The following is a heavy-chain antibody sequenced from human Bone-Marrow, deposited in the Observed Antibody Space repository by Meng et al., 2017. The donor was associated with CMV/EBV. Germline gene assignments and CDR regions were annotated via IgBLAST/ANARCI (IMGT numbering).Heavy chain of an antibody. D-gene: IGHD3-3*01. Sequence: GESLKISCAASGFSFSNYGMNWVRQAPGKGLEWVSTITNSGGGYNTYYADSVKGRFTISRDSFKSTLYLQMKSLRDEDTAIYYCAKLQKSVGITIFGAVTCDNWGQGTRVTVSS. J-gene: IGHJ4*02. CDR2: ITNSGGGYNT. V-gene: IGHV3-23*01. CDR3: AKLQKSVGITIFGAVTCDN. CDR1: GFSFSNYG.